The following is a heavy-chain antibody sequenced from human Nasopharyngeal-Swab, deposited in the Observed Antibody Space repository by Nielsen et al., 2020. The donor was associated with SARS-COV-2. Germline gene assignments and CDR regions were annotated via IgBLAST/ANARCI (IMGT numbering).Heavy chain of an antibody. J-gene: IGHJ5*02. CDR2: FDREDGET. V-gene: IGHV1-24*01. Sequence: ASVKVSCKVSGYTLTELSMHWVRQAPGKGLEWMGGFDREDGETIYAQKFQGRVTMTEDTSTDTAYMELSSLRSEDTAVYYCATATPYGRFDWFDPWGQGTLVTVSS. CDR3: ATATPYGRFDWFDP. D-gene: IGHD1-26*01. CDR1: GYTLTELS.